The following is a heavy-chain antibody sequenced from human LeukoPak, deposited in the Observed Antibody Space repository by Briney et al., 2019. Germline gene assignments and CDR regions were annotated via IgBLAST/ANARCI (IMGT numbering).Heavy chain of an antibody. J-gene: IGHJ4*02. CDR1: GGTFSSYA. CDR3: ARRRNSSGWYPFFDY. D-gene: IGHD6-19*01. Sequence: SVKVSCKASGGTFSSYAISWVRQAPGQGLEWMGGIIPIFGTANYAQKFQGRVTITADKSTSTAYMELSSLRSEDTAVYYCARRRNSSGWYPFFDYWGQGTLVTVSS. V-gene: IGHV1-69*06. CDR2: IIPIFGTA.